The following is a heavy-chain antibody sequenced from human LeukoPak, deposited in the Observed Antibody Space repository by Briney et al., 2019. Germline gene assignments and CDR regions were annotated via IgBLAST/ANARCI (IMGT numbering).Heavy chain of an antibody. V-gene: IGHV4-59*08. D-gene: IGHD1-1*01. CDR3: ARGVEDYFDY. Sequence: SETLSLTCTVSGGSISSYYWSWIRQPPGKGLVWIGYIYYSGSTNYIPSLKSRVTISVDTSKNQFSLKLSSVTAADTAVYYCARGVEDYFDYWGQGTLVTVSS. CDR2: IYYSGST. J-gene: IGHJ4*02. CDR1: GGSISSYY.